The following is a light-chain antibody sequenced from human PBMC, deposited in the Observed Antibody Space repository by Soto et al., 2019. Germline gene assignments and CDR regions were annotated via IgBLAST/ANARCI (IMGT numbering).Light chain of an antibody. CDR1: SNDVGFYDL. J-gene: IGLJ1*01. Sequence: QSALTQPASVSGSAGQSITISCTGTSNDVGFYDLVSWYLQHPGQAPKLLIYEGSKRPAGVSNRFSGSKSGNTASLTISGLQAEDEADYYCSAYAGSNTLFVFGTGTKVTVL. CDR3: SAYAGSNTLFV. V-gene: IGLV2-23*01. CDR2: EGS.